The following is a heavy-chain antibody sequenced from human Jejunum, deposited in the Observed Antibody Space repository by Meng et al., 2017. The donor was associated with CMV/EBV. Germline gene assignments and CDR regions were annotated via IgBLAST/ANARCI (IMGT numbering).Heavy chain of an antibody. CDR1: TGYF. V-gene: IGHV1-2*02. CDR2: INTNSGDT. CDR3: ARGGITAALIGGYSYGMDV. J-gene: IGHJ6*02. D-gene: IGHD6-13*01. Sequence: TGYFIHWLRQVPGQGPEWMGWINTNSGDTNYAQKFQGRVTMTRDKFSSVAYMELRSLRSDDTAVYFCARGGITAALIGGYSYGMDVWGQGTTVTVSS.